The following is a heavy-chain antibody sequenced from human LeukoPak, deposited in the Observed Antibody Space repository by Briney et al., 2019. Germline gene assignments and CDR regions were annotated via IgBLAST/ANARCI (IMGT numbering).Heavy chain of an antibody. D-gene: IGHD3-10*01. V-gene: IGHV3-53*01. J-gene: IGHJ4*02. CDR1: AGSISSSSYH. Sequence: ETLSLTCTVSAGSISSSSYHWSWIRQSPEKGLEWVSVIYSGGNTYYADSVKGRFTISSDNSKSTLYLQMNSLRAEDTAVYYCARGQAGVFEYWGQGTLVTVSS. CDR3: ARGQAGVFEY. CDR2: IYSGGNT.